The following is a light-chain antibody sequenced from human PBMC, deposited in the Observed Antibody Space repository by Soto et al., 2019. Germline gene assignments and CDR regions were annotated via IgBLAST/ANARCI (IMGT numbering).Light chain of an antibody. Sequence: EIVLTQSPGTLSLSPGERATLSCRASQSVSSSYLAWYQQKPGQAPRLLIYGASSKATGIPDRFSGSGSGTDLTLTISRLEPEDFAVYYWQQYGSSRITFGQGTRLEIK. CDR2: GAS. J-gene: IGKJ5*01. CDR3: QQYGSSRIT. CDR1: QSVSSSY. V-gene: IGKV3-20*01.